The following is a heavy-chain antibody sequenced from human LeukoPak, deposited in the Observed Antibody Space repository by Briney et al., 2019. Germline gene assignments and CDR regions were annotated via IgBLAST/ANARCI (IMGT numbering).Heavy chain of an antibody. CDR1: GYSFTNNW. Sequence: GESLKISCKGSGYSFTNNWVGWVRQMPGKGLEWMGIIYPDDSDTRYSPSFRGQVTISADKSISTAYPQWSSLKASDTAMYYCARRAPLAYFDFWGQGTLVTVSS. CDR2: IYPDDSDT. V-gene: IGHV5-51*01. CDR3: ARRAPLAYFDF. J-gene: IGHJ4*02.